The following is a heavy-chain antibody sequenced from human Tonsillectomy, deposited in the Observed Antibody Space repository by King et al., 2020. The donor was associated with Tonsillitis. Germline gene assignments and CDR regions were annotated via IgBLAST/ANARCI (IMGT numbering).Heavy chain of an antibody. Sequence: VQLVESGGGLVQPGGSLRLACVASGFTFSNYTMNWVRQAPGKGLEWLSYISSSSTTLYYADSVKGRFTISRDNAGNSLFLQMNSLRADDTAVYYCTRSPYCNGISYRPRWFDPWGQGTLVTVSS. J-gene: IGHJ5*02. D-gene: IGHD2/OR15-2a*01. V-gene: IGHV3-48*01. CDR1: GFTFSNYT. CDR2: ISSSSTTL. CDR3: TRSPYCNGISYRPRWFDP.